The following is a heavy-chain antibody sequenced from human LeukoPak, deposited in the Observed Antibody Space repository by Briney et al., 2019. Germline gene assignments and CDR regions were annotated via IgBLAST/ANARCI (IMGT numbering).Heavy chain of an antibody. CDR2: IIPIFGTA. J-gene: IGHJ4*02. V-gene: IGHV1-69*13. CDR1: GGTFSSYA. CDR3: NVVVAATVLDY. Sequence: ASAKVSCKASGGTFSSYAISWVRQAPGQGLEWMGGIIPIFGTANYAQKFQGRVTITADESTSTAYMELSSLRSEDTAVYYCNVVVAATVLDYWGQGTLVTVSS. D-gene: IGHD2-15*01.